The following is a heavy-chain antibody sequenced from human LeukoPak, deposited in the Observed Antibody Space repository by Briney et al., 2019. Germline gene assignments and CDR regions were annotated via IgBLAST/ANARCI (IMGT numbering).Heavy chain of an antibody. CDR1: GFTFSSSA. J-gene: IGHJ4*02. CDR3: ANGGASGWYYFDY. Sequence: GGSLRLSCAASGFTFSSSAMSWVRRAPGKGLEWVSGISGSNGGKYYADSVKGRFTISRDNSKNTLYLQMNSLRAEDTAVYYCANGGASGWYYFDYWGQGTLVTVSP. V-gene: IGHV3-23*01. CDR2: ISGSNGGK. D-gene: IGHD6-19*01.